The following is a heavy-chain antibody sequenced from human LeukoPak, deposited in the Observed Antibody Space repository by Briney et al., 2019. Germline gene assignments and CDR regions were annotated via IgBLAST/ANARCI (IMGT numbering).Heavy chain of an antibody. J-gene: IGHJ4*02. CDR2: INHSGST. CDR1: GFTFSSYA. CDR3: ARVARYCSSTSCHIFDY. Sequence: GSLRLSCAASGFTFSSYAMSWVRQAPGKGLEWIGEINHSGSTNYNPSLKSRVTISVDTSKNQFSLKLSSVTAADTAVYYCARVARYCSSTSCHIFDYWGQGTLVTVSS. D-gene: IGHD2-2*02. V-gene: IGHV4-34*01.